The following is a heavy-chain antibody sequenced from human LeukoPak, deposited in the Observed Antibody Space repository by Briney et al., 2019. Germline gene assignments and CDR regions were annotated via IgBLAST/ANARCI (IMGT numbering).Heavy chain of an antibody. CDR3: ARPTTGPATQGYDS. CDR1: GGSISSSPDY. Sequence: SETLSLTCTVSGGSISSSPDYWAWIRQPPGRGLEWIGSIYYRGNTYHNPSLKSRVTISVDTSKNQFSLSVISVTAADTAVYFCARPTTGPATQGYDSWGQRILVTVAS. D-gene: IGHD1-1*01. CDR2: IYYRGNT. V-gene: IGHV4-39*01. J-gene: IGHJ4*02.